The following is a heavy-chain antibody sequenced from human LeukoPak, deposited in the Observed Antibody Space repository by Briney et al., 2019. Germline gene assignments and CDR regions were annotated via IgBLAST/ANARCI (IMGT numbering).Heavy chain of an antibody. CDR1: GFTFSSSP. D-gene: IGHD3-9*01. V-gene: IGHV3-23*01. CDR2: ISGSGGTT. CDR3: TKDLILPAYQPFDY. Sequence: GGSLRLPCAASGFTFSSSPMSWARQAPGKGLEWVSAISGSGGTTYYADSVKGRFTISRDNSKMTLYLQMDSLRAEDTAVYYCTKDLILPAYQPFDYWGPGTLVTVSS. J-gene: IGHJ4*02.